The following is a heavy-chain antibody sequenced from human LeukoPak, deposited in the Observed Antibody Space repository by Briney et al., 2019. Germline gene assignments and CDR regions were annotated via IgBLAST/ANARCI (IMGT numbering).Heavy chain of an antibody. Sequence: GESLKISCKGSGYSFTTYWIAWVRQMPGKGLEWMGIIYPGDSDTRYSPSFQGQVTISADKSISTAYLQWSSLKASDTAMYYCARLGDFWRDYYYYYGMDVWGQGTTVTVSS. J-gene: IGHJ6*02. CDR1: GYSFTTYW. CDR2: IYPGDSDT. CDR3: ARLGDFWRDYYYYYGMDV. V-gene: IGHV5-51*01. D-gene: IGHD3-3*01.